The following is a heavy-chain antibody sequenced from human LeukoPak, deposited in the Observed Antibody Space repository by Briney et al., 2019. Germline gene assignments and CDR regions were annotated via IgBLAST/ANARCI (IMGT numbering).Heavy chain of an antibody. CDR1: GGSFSGYH. V-gene: IGHV4-34*01. CDR2: INHRGST. Sequence: SEALSLTCAVYGGSFSGYHWSWIRQPPGKGLEWIGEINHRGSTNYNPSLKSRVTISVDTSKNQFSLKLSSVTAADTAVYYCASTSAMVYFDYWGQGTLVTVSS. CDR3: ASTSAMVYFDY. J-gene: IGHJ4*02. D-gene: IGHD5-18*01.